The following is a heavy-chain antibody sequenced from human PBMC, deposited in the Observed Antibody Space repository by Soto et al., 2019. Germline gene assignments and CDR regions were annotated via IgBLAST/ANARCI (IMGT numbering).Heavy chain of an antibody. Sequence: GASVQVSCKASGGTFSSYAISWVRQAPGQRLEWMGWINAGIGVTKYSQKFQGRVTMTRDTSARTAYMELSSLRSEDTAVYYCARSFCSSTNCYRPFDYWGPGTLVTVSS. CDR1: GGTFSSYA. CDR2: INAGIGVT. CDR3: ARSFCSSTNCYRPFDY. V-gene: IGHV1-3*01. D-gene: IGHD2-2*01. J-gene: IGHJ4*02.